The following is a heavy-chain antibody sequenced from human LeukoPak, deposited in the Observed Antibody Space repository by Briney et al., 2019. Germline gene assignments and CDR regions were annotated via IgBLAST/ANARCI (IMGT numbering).Heavy chain of an antibody. CDR3: ARLSFWSGYLDY. Sequence: SETLSLTCTVSGXSISSSSYYWGWIRQPPGKGLEWIGSIYYSGSTYYNPSLKSRVTISVDTSKNQFSLKLSSVTAADTAVYYCARLSFWSGYLDYWGQGTLVTVSS. CDR1: GXSISSSSYY. CDR2: IYYSGST. V-gene: IGHV4-39*01. J-gene: IGHJ4*02. D-gene: IGHD3-3*01.